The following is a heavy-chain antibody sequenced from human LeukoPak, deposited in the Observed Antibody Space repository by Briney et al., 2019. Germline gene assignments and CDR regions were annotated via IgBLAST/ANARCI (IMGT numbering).Heavy chain of an antibody. J-gene: IGHJ3*02. V-gene: IGHV3-30*04. CDR1: GFTFSSYA. CDR2: ISYDGSNK. CDR3: AKEAGQDYGALDAFDI. Sequence: QPGRSLRLSCAASGFTFSSYAMHWVRQAPGKGLEWVAVISYDGSNKYYGDSVRGRFTISRDNSKNTLYLQMNSLRAEDTAVYYCAKEAGQDYGALDAFDIWGQGTMVTVSS. D-gene: IGHD4-17*01.